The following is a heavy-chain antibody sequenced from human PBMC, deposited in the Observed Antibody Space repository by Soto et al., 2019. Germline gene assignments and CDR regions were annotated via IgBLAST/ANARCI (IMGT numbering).Heavy chain of an antibody. CDR3: VAATRGMDV. CDR1: CFSISGGDYY. J-gene: IGHJ6*02. CDR2: IYYSGST. V-gene: IGHV4-30-4*01. D-gene: IGHD6-13*01. Sequence: SETLSLTCNFSCFSISGGDYYWSWIRQPPGKGLEWIGYIYYSGSTYYNPSLKSRVTISVDTSKNQFSLKLSSVTAADTAVYYCVAATRGMDVWGQGTMVTVSS.